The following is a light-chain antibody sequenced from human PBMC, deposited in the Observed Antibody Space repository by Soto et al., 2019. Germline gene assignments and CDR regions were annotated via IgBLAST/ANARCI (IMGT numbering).Light chain of an antibody. CDR3: SSYAGSNDLV. J-gene: IGLJ2*01. Sequence: QAVLTQPPSASGSPGQSVTISCTGTSSDVGGYNYVSWYQQHPGKVPKLMIYEVTKRPSGVPDRFSGSKSGSTASLTVSGLQAEDEADYYCSSYAGSNDLVFGGGTKVTVL. V-gene: IGLV2-8*01. CDR1: SSDVGGYNY. CDR2: EVT.